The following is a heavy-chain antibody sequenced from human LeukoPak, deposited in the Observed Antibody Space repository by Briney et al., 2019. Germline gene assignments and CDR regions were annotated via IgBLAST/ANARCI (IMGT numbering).Heavy chain of an antibody. Sequence: GSLRLSCAASGFTFSDYYMSWIRQPPGKGLEWIGEINHSGSTNYNPSLKSRVTISVDTSKNQFSLKLSSVTAADTAVYYCARRPGTSSWFYWYFDLWGRGTLVTVSS. CDR2: INHSGST. V-gene: IGHV4-34*01. D-gene: IGHD6-13*01. CDR3: ARRPGTSSWFYWYFDL. CDR1: GFTFSDYY. J-gene: IGHJ2*01.